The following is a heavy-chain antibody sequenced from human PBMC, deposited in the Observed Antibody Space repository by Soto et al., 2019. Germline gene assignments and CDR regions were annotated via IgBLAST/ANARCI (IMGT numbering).Heavy chain of an antibody. CDR3: ARLPHAAAERMDV. CDR2: IYPGDSDT. J-gene: IGHJ6*02. Sequence: GESLKISCKGSGYSFTSYWIGWVRQMPGKGLEWMGIIYPGDSDTRYSPSFQGQVTISADKSISTAYLQWSSLKASGTAMYYCARLPHAAAERMDVWGQGTTVTVSS. V-gene: IGHV5-51*01. D-gene: IGHD6-13*01. CDR1: GYSFTSYW.